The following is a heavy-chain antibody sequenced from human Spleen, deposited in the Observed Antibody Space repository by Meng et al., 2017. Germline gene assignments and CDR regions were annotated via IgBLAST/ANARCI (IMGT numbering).Heavy chain of an antibody. J-gene: IGHJ4*02. CDR2: INHSGST. Sequence: QVQLAEWAAGLLKPSETLSLTCVVSGGSFSDYYWSWIRQPPGKGLEWIGEINHSGSTNYNPSLESRATISVDTSQNNLSLKLSSVTAADSAVYYCARGPTTMAHDFDYWGQGTLVTVSS. D-gene: IGHD4-11*01. CDR3: ARGPTTMAHDFDY. V-gene: IGHV4-34*01. CDR1: GGSFSDYY.